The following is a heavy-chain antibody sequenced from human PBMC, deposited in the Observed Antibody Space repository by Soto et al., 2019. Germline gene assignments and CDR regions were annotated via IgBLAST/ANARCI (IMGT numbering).Heavy chain of an antibody. V-gene: IGHV1-2*02. CDR3: VRVSPGWNFDY. Sequence: QVRLVQSWAEVQKPGASVKVSCKAPRDFFKEHDYLHWLREAPGQGLEWTGWIRPWNGDATYAQKFQGRLTLSRDMSIDTMYFDLTSLTSDDTAVYYCVRVSPGWNFDYWGQGTLLTVSS. CDR2: IRPWNGDA. D-gene: IGHD6-19*01. CDR1: RDFFKEHDY. J-gene: IGHJ4*02.